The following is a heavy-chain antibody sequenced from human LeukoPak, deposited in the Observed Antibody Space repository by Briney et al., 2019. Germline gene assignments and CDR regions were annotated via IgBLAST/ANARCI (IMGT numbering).Heavy chain of an antibody. CDR2: FYDSGTT. CDR3: ARGVLLKGGFDM. Sequence: PSETLSLTCSVSGGSISGALYSRAWIRQTPGKGLEWIGTFYDSGTTYYNPSLKSRVSMSVDTSNNQFSLNLNFVTAADTAVYYCARGVLLKGGFDMWGQGTIVTVSA. CDR1: GGSISGALYS. V-gene: IGHV4-39*01. D-gene: IGHD2-15*01. J-gene: IGHJ3*02.